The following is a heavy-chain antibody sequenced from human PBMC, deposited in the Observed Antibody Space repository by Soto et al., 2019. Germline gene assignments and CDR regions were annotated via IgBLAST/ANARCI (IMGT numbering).Heavy chain of an antibody. Sequence: SETLSLTCAVSGYSISSGYYWGWIRQPPGKGLEWIGSIYHSGSTYYNPSLKSRVTISVDTSKNQFSLKLSSVTAADTAVYYCARAHPSSFVYYYGMDVWGQGTTVT. V-gene: IGHV4-38-2*01. CDR1: GYSISSGYY. D-gene: IGHD6-6*01. CDR2: IYHSGST. J-gene: IGHJ6*02. CDR3: ARAHPSSFVYYYGMDV.